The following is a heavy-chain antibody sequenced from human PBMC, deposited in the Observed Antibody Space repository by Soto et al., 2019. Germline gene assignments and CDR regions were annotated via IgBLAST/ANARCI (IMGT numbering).Heavy chain of an antibody. CDR2: IFYSGST. D-gene: IGHD3-10*01. CDR3: ARAKGGRITMVRGVIPSPFDY. CDR1: SGSISSTIYS. J-gene: IGHJ4*02. V-gene: IGHV4-39*07. Sequence: SETLSLTCTVSSGSISSTIYSWDWIRQPPGKGLEWIGSIFYSGSTYYNPSLKSRVTISVDTSKNQFSLKLSSVTAADTAVYYCARAKGGRITMVRGVIPSPFDYWGQGTLVTVSS.